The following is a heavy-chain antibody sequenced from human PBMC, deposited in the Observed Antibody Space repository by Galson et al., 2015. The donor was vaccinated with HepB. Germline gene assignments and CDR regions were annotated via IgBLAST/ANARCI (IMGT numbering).Heavy chain of an antibody. CDR1: GFTFKNYA. Sequence: SLRLSCAASGFTFKNYAMHWVRQAPGKGLEWVSSITSSGGNSYYTDSVKGRFTVSRDNSKNTLLLQLNSLRAEDTAMYFCAKDGIMVANNPYHFHYWGQGTLVTVSS. CDR3: AKDGIMVANNPYHFHY. D-gene: IGHD2-15*01. CDR2: ITSSGGNS. V-gene: IGHV3-23*01. J-gene: IGHJ4*02.